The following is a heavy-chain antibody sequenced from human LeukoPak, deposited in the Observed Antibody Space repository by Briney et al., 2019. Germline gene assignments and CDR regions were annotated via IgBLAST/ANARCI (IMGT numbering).Heavy chain of an antibody. CDR2: ISSGSDTL. D-gene: IGHD2-8*01. Sequence: GGSLRLSCAASGFNFSIYSMNWVRQAPGKGVEGISYISSGSDTLYYAEAVKGRFTVSRDNAKNSLYLQMNSLRAEDTAVYYCARQDIVLMVYAYDAFDIWGQGTMVTVSS. CDR3: ARQDIVLMVYAYDAFDI. V-gene: IGHV3-48*01. J-gene: IGHJ3*02. CDR1: GFNFSIYS.